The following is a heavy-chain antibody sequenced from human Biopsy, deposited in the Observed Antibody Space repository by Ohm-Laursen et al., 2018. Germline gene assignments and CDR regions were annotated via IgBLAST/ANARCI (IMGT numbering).Heavy chain of an antibody. CDR2: IIPLFGAP. D-gene: IGHD4-17*01. J-gene: IGHJ5*02. CDR1: GAIFSNYA. Sequence: VKISCKASGAIFSNYAITWVRQAPGQGLELMGGIIPLFGAPNYAQKFQGRLTITADESKSTTYMELSSLRSEDTAVYYCARLAQIYGDSPFDPWGQGTLVTVSS. V-gene: IGHV1-69*13. CDR3: ARLAQIYGDSPFDP.